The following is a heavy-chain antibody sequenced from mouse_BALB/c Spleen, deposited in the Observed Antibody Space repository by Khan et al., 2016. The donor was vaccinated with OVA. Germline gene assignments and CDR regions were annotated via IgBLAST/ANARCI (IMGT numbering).Heavy chain of an antibody. CDR1: GYSITSGYY. Sequence: EVQLQESGPGLVKPSQSLSLTCSVTGYSITSGYYWNWIRQFPGNRLEWMGYISYDGSNNYNPSLKNRIPITRDTSKKQFFLKLNSVTTEDTATYYCASKSYGKGAYWGQGTLVTVSA. V-gene: IGHV3-6*02. CDR3: ASKSYGKGAY. J-gene: IGHJ3*01. D-gene: IGHD2-1*01. CDR2: ISYDGSN.